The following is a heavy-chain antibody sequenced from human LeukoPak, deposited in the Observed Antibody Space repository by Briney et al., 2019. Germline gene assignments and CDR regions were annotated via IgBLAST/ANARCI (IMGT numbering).Heavy chain of an antibody. V-gene: IGHV3-64*01. Sequence: GGSLRLSCAASGFTFSSYAMHWVRQAPGKGLEYVSAISSNGGSTYYANSVKGRFTISRDNSKNTLYLQMGSLRAEDMAVYYCARGKQRLLWFGESPSYYFDYWGQGTLVTVSS. CDR2: ISSNGGST. CDR1: GFTFSSYA. D-gene: IGHD3-10*01. CDR3: ARGKQRLLWFGESPSYYFDY. J-gene: IGHJ4*02.